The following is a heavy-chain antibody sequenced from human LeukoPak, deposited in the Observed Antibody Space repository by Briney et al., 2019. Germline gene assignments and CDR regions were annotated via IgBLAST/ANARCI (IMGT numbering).Heavy chain of an antibody. CDR2: INHSGST. Sequence: SETLSLTCAVYGGSFSGYYWSWLRHPPGKGLEWIGEINHSGSTNYNPSLKSRVTISVDTSKNQFSLKLSSVAAADTAVYYCARAKRTGTQAYNWFDPWGQGTLVTVSS. D-gene: IGHD1-1*01. CDR3: ARAKRTGTQAYNWFDP. CDR1: GGSFSGYY. V-gene: IGHV4-34*01. J-gene: IGHJ5*02.